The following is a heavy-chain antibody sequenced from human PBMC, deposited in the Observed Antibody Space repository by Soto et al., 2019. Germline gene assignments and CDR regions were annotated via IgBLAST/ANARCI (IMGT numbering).Heavy chain of an antibody. Sequence: ASVKVSCKASGYTFTSYGIHWVRQAPGQRLEWMGWINAANGDTKYSPKFRGRVTITRDTSASTAYMELSSLRSEDTAVYYCVRRHVSATGIDWFDPWGQGTLGTVSS. CDR2: INAANGDT. D-gene: IGHD6-13*01. CDR3: VRRHVSATGIDWFDP. V-gene: IGHV1-3*01. CDR1: GYTFTSYG. J-gene: IGHJ5*02.